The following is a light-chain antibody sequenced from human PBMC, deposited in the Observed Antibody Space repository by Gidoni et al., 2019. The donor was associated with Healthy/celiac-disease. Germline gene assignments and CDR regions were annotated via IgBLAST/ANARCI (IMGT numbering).Light chain of an antibody. CDR1: QSVLYSSNNKNY. J-gene: IGKJ4*01. CDR2: WAS. Sequence: DIVMTQSPDSLAVSLGERATINCKSSQSVLYSSNNKNYLAWYQQKPGQPPKLLIYWASTRKSGVPDRFSGSGSGTDFTLTISSLQAEDVAVYYCQQYYSTSLTFGGXTKVEIK. V-gene: IGKV4-1*01. CDR3: QQYYSTSLT.